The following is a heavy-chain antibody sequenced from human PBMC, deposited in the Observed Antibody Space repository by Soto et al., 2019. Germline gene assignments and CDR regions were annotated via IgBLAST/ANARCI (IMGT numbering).Heavy chain of an antibody. J-gene: IGHJ3*02. CDR3: ARDRAWIVVVILNGVFAS. Sequence: GAAVKVSCKSSGYTFTSYGISWVRQAPGQGLEWMGWISAYNGNTNYAQKLQGRVTMTTDTSTSTAYMELRSLRSDDTAVYYCARDRAWIVVVILNGVFASWGQGAMGTVSS. CDR2: ISAYNGNT. V-gene: IGHV1-18*04. D-gene: IGHD3-22*01. CDR1: GYTFTSYG.